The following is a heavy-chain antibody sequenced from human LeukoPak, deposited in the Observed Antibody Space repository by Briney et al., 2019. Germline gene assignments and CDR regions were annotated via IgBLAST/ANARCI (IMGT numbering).Heavy chain of an antibody. J-gene: IGHJ4*02. Sequence: ASVKVSCKASGYTFTGYYMHWVREAPGQGLEWMVRINPNSGGTNYAQKFQGRVTMTRDTSISTAYMELSRLRCDDAAVYYCARRGIGSSGYYSDYWGQGTLVTVSS. CDR1: GYTFTGYY. D-gene: IGHD3-22*01. CDR2: INPNSGGT. V-gene: IGHV1-2*06. CDR3: ARRGIGSSGYYSDY.